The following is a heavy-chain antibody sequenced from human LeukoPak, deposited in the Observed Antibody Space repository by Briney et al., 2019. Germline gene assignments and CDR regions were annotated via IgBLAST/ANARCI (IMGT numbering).Heavy chain of an antibody. CDR2: LSSNGGST. CDR3: VKTDIVVVVVARSFDY. D-gene: IGHD2-15*01. Sequence: GGSLRLSCSASGFTFSSYTMHWVRRAPGRGLEYVSALSSNGGSTYYADSVKGRFTISRDNSKNTLYRQMSSLSAEDTAVYYCVKTDIVVVVVARSFDYWGQGTLVTVSS. J-gene: IGHJ4*02. V-gene: IGHV3-64D*09. CDR1: GFTFSSYT.